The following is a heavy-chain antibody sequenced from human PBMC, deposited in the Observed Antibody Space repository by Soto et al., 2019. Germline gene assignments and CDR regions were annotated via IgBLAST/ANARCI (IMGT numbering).Heavy chain of an antibody. CDR2: ISSSSSYM. CDR1: GFTFSSYS. Sequence: PGGSLRLSCVASGFTFSSYSMNWVRQAPGKGLEWVSSISSSSSYMYYADSLKGRFTISRDSAKNSLYLQMNSLRAEDMAVYYCARGYYYDSSGPTVVDVWGQGTTVTVSS. CDR3: ARGYYYDSSGPTVVDV. D-gene: IGHD3-22*01. J-gene: IGHJ6*02. V-gene: IGHV3-21*01.